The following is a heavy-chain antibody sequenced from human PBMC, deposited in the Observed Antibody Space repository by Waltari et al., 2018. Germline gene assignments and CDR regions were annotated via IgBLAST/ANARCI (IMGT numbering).Heavy chain of an antibody. CDR2: INHAGNI. Sequence: QVQLQQWGAGLLKPSETLSLTCGVRGGSFSSYYWSWIRQSPGKGLEWIGEINHAGNIHYNPSFKSRVTMSSDTARNQFSLEVKSVIAADTPVYFCARISGLDYATPMWGLGTVVTVSS. CDR3: ARISGLDYATPM. D-gene: IGHD5-12*01. J-gene: IGHJ3*01. CDR1: GGSFSSYY. V-gene: IGHV4-34*01.